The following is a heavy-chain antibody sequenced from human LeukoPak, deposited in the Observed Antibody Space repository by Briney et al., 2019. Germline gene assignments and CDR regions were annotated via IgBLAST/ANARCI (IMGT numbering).Heavy chain of an antibody. CDR2: IPYDGSNR. CDR3: AKDGDYVVNYYYYMDV. J-gene: IGHJ6*03. D-gene: IGHD4-17*01. V-gene: IGHV3-30*02. Sequence: PGGALRLSCAASGFTFSTYGMNWVRQAPGKGLEWVAFIPYDGSNRHYVDSVKGRFTISRNNSKNTLDLQMNSLRAEDTAVYYCAKDGDYVVNYYYYMDVWGKGNTVTVSS. CDR1: GFTFSTYG.